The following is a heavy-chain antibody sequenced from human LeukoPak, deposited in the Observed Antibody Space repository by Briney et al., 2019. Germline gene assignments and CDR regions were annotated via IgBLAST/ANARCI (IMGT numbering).Heavy chain of an antibody. V-gene: IGHV4-38-2*02. CDR2: IYHSGST. D-gene: IGHD1-7*01. Sequence: PSETLSLTCTVSGYSISIAYYWGWFRQPPGKGLEWIGSIYHSGSTYYNPSLKSRVTISVDTSKNQFSLKLSSVTAADTAVYYCARNNWNFKWFDPWGQGTLVTVSS. CDR1: GYSISIAYY. CDR3: ARNNWNFKWFDP. J-gene: IGHJ5*02.